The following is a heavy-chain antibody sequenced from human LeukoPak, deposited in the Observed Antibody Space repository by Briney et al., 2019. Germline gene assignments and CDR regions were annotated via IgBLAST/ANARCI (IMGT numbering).Heavy chain of an antibody. CDR3: AKDPNSISSGWYRFQH. CDR2: ISGSGGST. J-gene: IGHJ1*01. CDR1: GFTFSSYA. D-gene: IGHD6-19*01. V-gene: IGHV3-23*01. Sequence: GGSLRLSCAASGFTFSSYAMSWVRQAPGKGLEWVSAISGSGGSTYYADSVNGRFTISRDNYKNTLYLQMNSLRAEDTAVYYCAKDPNSISSGWYRFQHWGQGTLVTVSS.